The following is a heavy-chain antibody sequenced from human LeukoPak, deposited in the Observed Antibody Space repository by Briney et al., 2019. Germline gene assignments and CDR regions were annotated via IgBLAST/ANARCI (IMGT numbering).Heavy chain of an antibody. Sequence: PGGSLRLSCAASRFTFDDYGMSWVRHAPGKGLEWVSGINWNGGSTVYADSVKGRFDISRDNAKNSLYLQMNSLRVEDTALSYCARGLCTNGVCYLFHCWGEGALVTVSP. J-gene: IGHJ4*02. CDR1: RFTFDDYG. D-gene: IGHD2-8*01. CDR2: INWNGGST. V-gene: IGHV3-20*04. CDR3: ARGLCTNGVCYLFHC.